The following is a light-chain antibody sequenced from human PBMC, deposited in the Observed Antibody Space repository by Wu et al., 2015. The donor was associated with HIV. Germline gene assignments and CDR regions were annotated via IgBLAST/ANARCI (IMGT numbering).Light chain of an antibody. CDR2: DAS. Sequence: EIVLTQFPAALSISPGERATLSCRASRSVSSAVAWYQQKPGQTPRLLIYDASNRATGIPARFTGGGSGTDYSLTISSLEPEDFALYYCQQHSNWPLTFGQGTRLEIK. J-gene: IGKJ5*01. V-gene: IGKV3-11*01. CDR3: QQHSNWPLT. CDR1: RSVSSA.